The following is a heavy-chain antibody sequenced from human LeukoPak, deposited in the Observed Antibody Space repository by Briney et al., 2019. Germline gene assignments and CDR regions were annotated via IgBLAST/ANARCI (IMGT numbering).Heavy chain of an antibody. D-gene: IGHD5-18*01. CDR1: GGSISSSSYY. CDR2: IYYSGST. V-gene: IGHV4-39*01. Sequence: SETLSLTCTVSGGSISSSSYYWGWIRQPPGKGLEWIGSIYYSGSTYYNPSLKSRVTISVDTSKNQFSLKLSSVTAADTAVYYCARRSIVDTAMVTNDYWGQGTLVTVSS. J-gene: IGHJ4*02. CDR3: ARRSIVDTAMVTNDY.